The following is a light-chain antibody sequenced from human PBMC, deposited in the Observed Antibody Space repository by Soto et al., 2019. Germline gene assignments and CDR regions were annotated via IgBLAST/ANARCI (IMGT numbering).Light chain of an antibody. Sequence: DIQMTQSPSSLSASVGDSVTITCRASQSVRNYLNWYQHKPGKAPKLLIYGASRLQTGVPSRFSGSGSGTDFTLTVSSLQPEDFATYYCQQSFRSPITFGQGTRLEIK. CDR1: QSVRNY. J-gene: IGKJ5*01. V-gene: IGKV1-39*01. CDR2: GAS. CDR3: QQSFRSPIT.